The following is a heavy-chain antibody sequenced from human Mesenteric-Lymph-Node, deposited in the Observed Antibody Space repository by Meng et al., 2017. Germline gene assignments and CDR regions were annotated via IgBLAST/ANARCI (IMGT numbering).Heavy chain of an antibody. V-gene: IGHV1-18*01. CDR1: GYTFTSYG. Sequence: ASVKVSCKASGYTFTSYGISWVRQAPGQGLEWMGWISAYNGNTNYAQKLQGRVTMTTDTSTSTAYMELRSLRSDDTAVYYCARDEEKYSYGSYGMDVWGQGTTVTVSS. J-gene: IGHJ6*02. CDR3: ARDEEKYSYGSYGMDV. D-gene: IGHD5-18*01. CDR2: ISAYNGNT.